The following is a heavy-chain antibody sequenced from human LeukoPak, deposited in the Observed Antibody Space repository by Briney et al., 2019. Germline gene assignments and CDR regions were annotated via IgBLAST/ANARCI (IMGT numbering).Heavy chain of an antibody. V-gene: IGHV1-3*01. D-gene: IGHD3-9*01. CDR1: GYTFTSYA. Sequence: GSVPDSFQASGYTFTSYALHGVRQPPGQRLDGMGWINAGNGNTKYSQKFQGRVTITRDTAESTAYLELSSLRSEDTAVYYCARVSFDYDILTGYSPWGQGTLVTVSS. CDR2: INAGNGNT. J-gene: IGHJ5*02. CDR3: ARVSFDYDILTGYSP.